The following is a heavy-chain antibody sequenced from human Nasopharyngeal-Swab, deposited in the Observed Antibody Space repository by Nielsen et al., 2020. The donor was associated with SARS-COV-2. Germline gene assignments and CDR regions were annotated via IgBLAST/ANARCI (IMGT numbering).Heavy chain of an antibody. V-gene: IGHV1-46*01. CDR3: AREPGDGVSWFDP. D-gene: IGHD3-10*01. CDR1: GYTFTSYY. CDR2: INPSGGST. J-gene: IGHJ5*02. Sequence: ASVKVSCKASGYTFTSYYMHWVRQAPGQGLEWMGIINPSGGSTSYAQKSQGRVTMTRDTSTSTVYMELSSLRSEDTAVYYCAREPGDGVSWFDPWGQGTLVTVSS.